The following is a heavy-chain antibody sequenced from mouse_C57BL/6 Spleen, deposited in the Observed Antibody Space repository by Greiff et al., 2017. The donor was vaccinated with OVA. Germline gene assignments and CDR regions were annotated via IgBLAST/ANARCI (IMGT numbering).Heavy chain of an antibody. J-gene: IGHJ4*01. D-gene: IGHD1-1*01. CDR1: GYTFTDYY. V-gene: IGHV1-26*01. CDR3: ARDYTTVVAHYYAMDY. Sequence: EVQLQQSGPELVKPGASVKISCKASGYTFTDYYMNWVKQSHGKSLEWIGDINPNNGGTSYNQKFKGKATLTVDKSSSTAYMELRSLTSEDSAVYYCARDYTTVVAHYYAMDYWGQGTSVTVSS. CDR2: INPNNGGT.